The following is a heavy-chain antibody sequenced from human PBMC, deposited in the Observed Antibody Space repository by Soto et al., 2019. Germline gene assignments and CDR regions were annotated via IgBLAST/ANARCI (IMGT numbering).Heavy chain of an antibody. CDR2: INGDNGKT. J-gene: IGHJ1*01. CDR3: AREFQSVSGSWPDYFHH. Sequence: GQRLEWMGWINGDNGKTKYSQKFQDRVIITRDTSASTVYMELSTLTSEDTAVYYCAREFQSVSGSWPDYFHHWGQGTLVTVSS. D-gene: IGHD6-13*01. V-gene: IGHV1-3*01.